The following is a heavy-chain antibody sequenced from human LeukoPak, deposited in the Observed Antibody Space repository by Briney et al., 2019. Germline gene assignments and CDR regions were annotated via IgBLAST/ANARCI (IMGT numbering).Heavy chain of an antibody. CDR1: RPSLSLFY. CDR3: GRGEMTTVVTLHAFVI. D-gene: IGHD4-23*01. J-gene: IGHJ3*02. V-gene: IGHV4-34*01. CDR2: INHSGST. Sequence: SETLSLTCGVYRPSLSLFYSRWVRQPPGKGLEWIGEINHSGSTNYNPSLKSRVTISVDTSKNQSSLKLSSVTAADTAVYYCGRGEMTTVVTLHAFVIWGQETMVTVSS.